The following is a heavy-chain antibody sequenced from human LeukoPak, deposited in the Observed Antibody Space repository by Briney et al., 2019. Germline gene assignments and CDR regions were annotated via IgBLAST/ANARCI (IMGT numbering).Heavy chain of an antibody. V-gene: IGHV3-23*01. J-gene: IGHJ4*02. CDR3: AKDKHEVVPAADEY. CDR2: ISGSGGST. Sequence: PGGSLRLSCAASGFTFSSYAMSWVRQAPGKGLEWVSAISGSGGSTYYADSVKGRFTISRDNSKNTLYLQMNSLRAEDTALYYCAKDKHEVVPAADEYWGQGTLVTVSS. D-gene: IGHD2-2*01. CDR1: GFTFSSYA.